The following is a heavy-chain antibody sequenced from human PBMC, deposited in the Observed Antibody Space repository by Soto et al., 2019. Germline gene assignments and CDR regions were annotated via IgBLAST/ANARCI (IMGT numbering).Heavy chain of an antibody. V-gene: IGHV3-11*05. D-gene: IGHD3-10*01. CDR2: ISGSTDYL. CDR3: ARDLGLSSSNYFDF. CDR1: GFTFTDYY. Sequence: QVQLVESGGDLVKPGGSLRLSCAASGFTFTDYYMSWLRQAPGQGLQWLSYISGSTDYLNYADSVKRRFTISRDNAKNLLYLQMTSLRADDTAVYYCARDLGLSSSNYFDFWGQGTLVTVSS. J-gene: IGHJ4*02.